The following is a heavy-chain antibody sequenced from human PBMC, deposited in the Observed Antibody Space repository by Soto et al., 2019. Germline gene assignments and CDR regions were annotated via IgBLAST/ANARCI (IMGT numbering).Heavy chain of an antibody. CDR2: INPNSGGT. D-gene: IGHD2-2*01. V-gene: IGHV1-2*04. CDR3: ARGYCSSTSCYGNNWFDP. J-gene: IGHJ5*02. Sequence: ASLKISCRATGYYGTGDDLHGVRQPPGQGLEWMGWINPNSGGTNYAQKFQGWVTMTRDTSISTAYMELSRLRSDDTAVYYCARGYCSSTSCYGNNWFDPWGQGTLVTVSS. CDR1: GYYGTGDD.